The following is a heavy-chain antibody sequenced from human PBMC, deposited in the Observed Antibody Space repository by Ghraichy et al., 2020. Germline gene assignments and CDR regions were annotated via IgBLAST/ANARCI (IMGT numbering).Heavy chain of an antibody. D-gene: IGHD6-13*01. V-gene: IGHV4-59*01. CDR3: ARELSGYSSSWMGLGAFDI. Sequence: SETLSLTCTVSGGSISSYYWSWIRQPPGKGLEWIGYIYYSGSTNYNPSLKSRVTISVDTSKNQFSLKLSSVTAADTAVYYCARELSGYSSSWMGLGAFDIWGQGTMVTVSS. CDR1: GGSISSYY. CDR2: IYYSGST. J-gene: IGHJ3*02.